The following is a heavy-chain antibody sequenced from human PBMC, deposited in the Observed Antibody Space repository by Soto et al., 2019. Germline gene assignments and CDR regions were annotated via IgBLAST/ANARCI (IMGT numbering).Heavy chain of an antibody. CDR2: IKGNGGAT. J-gene: IGHJ4*02. V-gene: IGHV1-2*02. Sequence: QVQLVQSGAEVKKPGASVTVSCKASGYTFTGHDLHWVRQGPGQGLEWIGWIKGNGGATKYARNFQGRVTMTRGTSTSTAFLELTSLRSDDTAVYFCARVGSYFDGSSYPYWGQGTLVTVSS. D-gene: IGHD3-9*01. CDR3: ARVGSYFDGSSYPY. CDR1: GYTFTGHD.